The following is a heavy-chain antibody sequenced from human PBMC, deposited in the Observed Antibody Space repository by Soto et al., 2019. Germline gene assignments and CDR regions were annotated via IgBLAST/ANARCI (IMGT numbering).Heavy chain of an antibody. Sequence: HVQLVQSGAEVKKPGSSVRVSCKASGGTFTTYAISWVRQAPGQGLEWMGGIIPIFGSAHYARRFQGRVTITADESTSTGYLEMSSLRSEYTAVYFCASRPGGYYYDAMNVWGQGTTVTVS. CDR3: ASRPGGYYYDAMNV. CDR2: IIPIFGSA. CDR1: GGTFTTYA. D-gene: IGHD3-10*01. J-gene: IGHJ6*02. V-gene: IGHV1-69*01.